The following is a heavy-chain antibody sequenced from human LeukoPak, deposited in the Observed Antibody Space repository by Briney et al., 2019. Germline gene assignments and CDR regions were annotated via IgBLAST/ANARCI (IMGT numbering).Heavy chain of an antibody. CDR1: GFTFSGYG. J-gene: IGHJ4*02. Sequence: GGSLRLSCAATGFTFSGYGMHWVRQAPGKGLEWVAFTRYDGSNKYYADSVKGRFTISRDNSKNTLYLQMNSLRAEDTAVYYCAKSAQDYDILTGPGTYYFDYWGQGTLVTVSS. V-gene: IGHV3-30*02. D-gene: IGHD3-9*01. CDR3: AKSAQDYDILTGPGTYYFDY. CDR2: TRYDGSNK.